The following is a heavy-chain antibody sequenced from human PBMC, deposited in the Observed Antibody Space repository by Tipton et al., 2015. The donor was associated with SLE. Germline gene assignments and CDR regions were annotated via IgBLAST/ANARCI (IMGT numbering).Heavy chain of an antibody. CDR3: ARDPSRYSGSQSPFDY. CDR2: IYYRGST. D-gene: IGHD1-26*01. Sequence: TLSLTCTVSGGSISSYYWSWIRQPPGKGLEWIGYIYYRGSTNYNPSLKSRVTISVDTSKNQFSLKLSSVTAADTAVYYCARDPSRYSGSQSPFDYWGQGTLVTVSS. CDR1: GGSISSYY. J-gene: IGHJ4*02. V-gene: IGHV4-59*12.